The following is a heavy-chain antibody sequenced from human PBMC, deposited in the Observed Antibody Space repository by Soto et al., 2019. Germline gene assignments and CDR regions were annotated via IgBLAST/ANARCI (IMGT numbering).Heavy chain of an antibody. Sequence: QVQLVQSGAEVKKPGSSVKVSCKASGGTFSSYAISWVRQAPGQGLEWMGGIIPIFGTANYAQKFQGRVTITAGESNSTAYLELSRLKSEDTAVFYWARPHEYGGYYYGMDVLGQGTTVTVSS. V-gene: IGHV1-69*12. CDR1: GGTFSSYA. J-gene: IGHJ6*02. CDR3: ARPHEYGGYYYGMDV. D-gene: IGHD4-17*01. CDR2: IIPIFGTA.